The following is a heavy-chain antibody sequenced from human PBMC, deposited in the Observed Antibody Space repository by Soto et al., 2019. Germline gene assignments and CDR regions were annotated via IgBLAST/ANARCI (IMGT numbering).Heavy chain of an antibody. V-gene: IGHV3-73*01. CDR3: TRYRSGSLPFQH. D-gene: IGHD1-26*01. CDR1: GFTFSGSA. J-gene: IGHJ1*01. Sequence: EVQLVESGGGLVQPGGSLKLSCAASGFTFSGSAMHWVRQASGKGLEWVGRIRSKANSYATAYAASVKGRFTISRDDSKNTAYLQMNSLKTEDTAVYYCTRYRSGSLPFQHWGQGTQVTVSS. CDR2: IRSKANSYAT.